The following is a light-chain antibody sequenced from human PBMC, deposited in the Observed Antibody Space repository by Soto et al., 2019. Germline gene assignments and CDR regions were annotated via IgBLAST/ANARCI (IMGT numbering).Light chain of an antibody. V-gene: IGLV2-14*01. CDR3: NSYTTLSNRV. CDR1: SSDVGAYNY. Sequence: QSALTQPASVSGSPGQSITISCTGTSSDVGAYNYVSWYQQHPGKAPKLMIYEVSYRPSGVSDRFSGSKSGNTASLTISGLQAEDEANYYCNSYTTLSNRVFGTGTKVTVL. J-gene: IGLJ1*01. CDR2: EVS.